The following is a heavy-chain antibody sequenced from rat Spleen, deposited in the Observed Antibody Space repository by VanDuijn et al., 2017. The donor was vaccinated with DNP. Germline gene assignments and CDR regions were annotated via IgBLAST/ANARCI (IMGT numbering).Heavy chain of an antibody. J-gene: IGHJ2*01. Sequence: EVQLVESGGGLVQPGRSLKLSCAASGFTFSDYYMAWVRQAPKKGLEWVASITYEGTTTYYRDSVKGRFTISRDNAKSTLYLKMDSLRSEDTATYYCAKPDYWGQGVMVTVSS. CDR3: AKPDY. CDR1: GFTFSDYY. V-gene: IGHV5-22*01. CDR2: ITYEGTTT.